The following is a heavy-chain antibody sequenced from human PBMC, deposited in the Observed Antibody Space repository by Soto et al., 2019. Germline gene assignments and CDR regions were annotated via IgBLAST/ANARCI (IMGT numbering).Heavy chain of an antibody. CDR3: AIVLTLNKQVRGGNYYGMDV. CDR1: GYTFTSSG. CDR2: ISAYNGNT. Sequence: QVQLVQSGAALKKPGASVKVSCKASGYTFTSSGISWVRQAPGQGLEWMGWISAYNGNTNYAQKLQGRVTMTTDTSTSTADMELRSLRSDATAVYYWAIVLTLNKQVRGGNYYGMDVWGQGTTVTVSS. D-gene: IGHD3-16*01. J-gene: IGHJ6*02. V-gene: IGHV1-18*01.